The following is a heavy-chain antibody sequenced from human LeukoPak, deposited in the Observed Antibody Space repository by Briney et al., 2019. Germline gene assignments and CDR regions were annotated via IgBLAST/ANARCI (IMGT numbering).Heavy chain of an antibody. Sequence: ASVKVSCKTSGYTFSDYYMHWVRQAPGQGLEWMGIINPSGGSTSYAQKFQGRVTMTRDMSTSTVYMELSSLRSEDTAVYYCARGSAIAAVGYWGQGTLVTVSS. CDR3: ARGSAIAAVGY. CDR1: GYTFSDYY. D-gene: IGHD6-13*01. J-gene: IGHJ4*02. CDR2: INPSGGST. V-gene: IGHV1-46*01.